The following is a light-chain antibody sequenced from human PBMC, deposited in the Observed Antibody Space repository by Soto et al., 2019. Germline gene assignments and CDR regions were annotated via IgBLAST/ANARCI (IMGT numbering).Light chain of an antibody. J-gene: IGKJ1*01. CDR2: KAS. CDR1: QSISSF. V-gene: IGKV1-5*03. Sequence: DIQMTQSPSTVSASVGDRVTITCRASQSISSFVAWYQQKPGKAPKLLIYKASTLKSGVPSRFSGSGSGTEFTLTISSLQPDDFATYYCQHYNSYSEAFGQGTKVELK. CDR3: QHYNSYSEA.